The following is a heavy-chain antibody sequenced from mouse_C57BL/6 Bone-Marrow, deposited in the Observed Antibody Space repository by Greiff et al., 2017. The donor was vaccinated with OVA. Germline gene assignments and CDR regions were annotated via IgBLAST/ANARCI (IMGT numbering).Heavy chain of an antibody. CDR3: ARDSSGYVEGLYAVED. CDR2: INPSNGGT. D-gene: IGHD3-2*02. Sequence: VQLQQPGTELVKPGASVKLSCKASGYTFTSYWMHWVKQRPGQGLEWIGNINPSNGGTNYNEKFKSKATLTVDKSSSTAYMQLSSLTSEDSAVYYGARDSSGYVEGLYAVEDRGQGATVTVAS. V-gene: IGHV1-53*01. J-gene: IGHJ4*01. CDR1: GYTFTSYW.